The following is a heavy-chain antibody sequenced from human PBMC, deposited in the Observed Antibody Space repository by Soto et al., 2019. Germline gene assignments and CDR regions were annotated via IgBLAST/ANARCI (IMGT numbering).Heavy chain of an antibody. CDR1: GFTFSLYS. J-gene: IGHJ6*02. CDR3: ARAVTWGLDV. D-gene: IGHD3-10*01. Sequence: EVQFVESGGGLVQPGGSLRLSCAASGFTFSLYSMSWVRQAPGKGLEWVSYISRSSTGIHYADSVKGRFTISRDDATNSMHLKMNSLRDGDTAVYYCARAVTWGLDVWGQGTTVSISS. CDR2: ISRSSTGI. V-gene: IGHV3-48*02.